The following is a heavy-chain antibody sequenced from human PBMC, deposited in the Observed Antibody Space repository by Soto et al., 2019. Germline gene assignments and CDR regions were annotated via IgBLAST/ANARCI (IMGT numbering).Heavy chain of an antibody. CDR1: GYSFTSYW. J-gene: IGHJ3*02. Sequence: GESLQISCKGSGYSFTSYWIGWVRQMPGKGLEWMGIIYPGDSDTRYSPSFQGQVTISADTSISTAYLQWSSRTASDTAMYYCAIAYYDTSGYPIWGQGTMVTVSS. CDR3: AIAYYDTSGYPI. D-gene: IGHD3-22*01. CDR2: IYPGDSDT. V-gene: IGHV5-51*01.